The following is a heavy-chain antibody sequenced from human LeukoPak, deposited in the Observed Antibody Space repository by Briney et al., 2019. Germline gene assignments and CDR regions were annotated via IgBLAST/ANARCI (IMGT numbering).Heavy chain of an antibody. CDR2: IKQDGSEK. V-gene: IGHV3-7*01. Sequence: QPGRSLRLSCAASGFTFSSYWMSWVRQAPGKGLEWVANIKQDGSEKYYVDSVKGRFTISRDNSKNTLYLQMNSLRAEDTAVYYCARAGPITMVRGVIPFLFDYWGQGTLVTVSS. CDR1: GFTFSSYW. J-gene: IGHJ4*02. D-gene: IGHD3-10*01. CDR3: ARAGPITMVRGVIPFLFDY.